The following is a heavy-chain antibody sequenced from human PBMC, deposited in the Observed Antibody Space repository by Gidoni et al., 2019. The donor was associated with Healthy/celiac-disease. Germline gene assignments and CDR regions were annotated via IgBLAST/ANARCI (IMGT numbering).Heavy chain of an antibody. CDR2: ISYDGSNK. Sequence: QVQLVESGGGVVQPGRSLRLSCAASGFTFSSYAMHWVRQAPGKGLEWVAVISYDGSNKYYADSVKGRFTISRDNSKNTLYLQMNSLRAEDTAVYYCARDGGSAAGNTGWFDPWGQGTLVTVSS. D-gene: IGHD6-13*01. J-gene: IGHJ5*02. V-gene: IGHV3-30-3*01. CDR1: GFTFSSYA. CDR3: ARDGGSAAGNTGWFDP.